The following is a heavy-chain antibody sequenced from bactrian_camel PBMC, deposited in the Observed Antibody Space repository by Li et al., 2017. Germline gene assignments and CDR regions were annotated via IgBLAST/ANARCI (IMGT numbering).Heavy chain of an antibody. V-gene: IGHV3S9*01. J-gene: IGHJ4*01. CDR2: IDADGST. D-gene: IGHD5*01. CDR3: NIGLCGTWPPGQDNY. CDR1: GYTYNHYC. Sequence: VESGGGSVKAGGSLTLSCVAPGYTYNHYCMGWFRLGPGKAREGVAIIDADGSTFYADSVKGRFTFSQDNTENAVSLQMNNLKPEDTATYYCNIGLCGTWPPGQDNYWGQGTQVTVS.